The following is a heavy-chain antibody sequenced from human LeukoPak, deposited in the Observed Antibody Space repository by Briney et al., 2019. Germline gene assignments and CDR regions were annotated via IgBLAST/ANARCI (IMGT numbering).Heavy chain of an antibody. J-gene: IGHJ4*02. V-gene: IGHV4-34*01. CDR1: GFTFSTCA. CDR3: ASSFYYDSRDY. D-gene: IGHD3-22*01. Sequence: PGGSLRLSCAASGFTFSTCAMGWVRQAPGKGLEWIGEITPSGSTNYSPSLKSRVSISIDTSKKKLSLRLTSVTAADSAVYYCASSFYYDSRDYWGQGTLVTVSS. CDR2: ITPSGST.